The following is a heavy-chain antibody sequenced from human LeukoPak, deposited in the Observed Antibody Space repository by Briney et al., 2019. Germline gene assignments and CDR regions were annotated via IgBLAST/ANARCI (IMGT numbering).Heavy chain of an antibody. CDR3: ATIDDGSGSYYNDY. D-gene: IGHD3-10*01. CDR2: IYSGGST. CDR1: GFTVSSNY. Sequence: GGSLRLSCAASGFTVSSNYMSWVRQAPGKGLEWVSVIYSGGSTYYADSVKGRFTISRDNSKNTLYLQMNSLRAEDTAVYYCATIDDGSGSYYNDYWGQGTLVTVSS. J-gene: IGHJ4*02. V-gene: IGHV3-53*01.